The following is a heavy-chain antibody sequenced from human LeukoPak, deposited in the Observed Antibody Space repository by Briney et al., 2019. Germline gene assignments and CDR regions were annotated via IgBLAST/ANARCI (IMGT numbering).Heavy chain of an antibody. J-gene: IGHJ4*02. CDR3: ARDADGNDQGGFDY. CDR2: ISSSGSTI. D-gene: IGHD1-1*01. CDR1: GFTFSSYE. Sequence: GGSLRLSCAASGFTFSSYEMNWVRQAPGKGLEWVSYISSSGSTIYYADSVKGRFTISRDNSKNTLYLQMNSLRAEDTAVYYCARDADGNDQGGFDYWGQGTLVTVSS. V-gene: IGHV3-48*03.